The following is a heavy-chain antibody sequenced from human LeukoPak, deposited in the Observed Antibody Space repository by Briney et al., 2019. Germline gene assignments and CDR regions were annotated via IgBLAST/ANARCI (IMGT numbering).Heavy chain of an antibody. CDR1: GGSISGYY. Sequence: SETLSLTCTVAGGSISGYYWSWIWQPPGKGLEWIGDISYSGSTNYNPSLTSRVSISVDTSKNQFSLNLHSVTAADAAVFYCARHGSGWSFDYWGQGTLVTVSS. D-gene: IGHD6-19*01. V-gene: IGHV4-59*08. CDR2: ISYSGST. CDR3: ARHGSGWSFDY. J-gene: IGHJ4*02.